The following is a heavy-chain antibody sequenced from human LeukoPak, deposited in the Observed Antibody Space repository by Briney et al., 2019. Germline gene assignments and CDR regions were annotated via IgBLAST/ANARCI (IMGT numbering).Heavy chain of an antibody. J-gene: IGHJ5*02. Sequence: GGSLRLSCSASGFTVSSNYMSWVRQAPGKGVEWVAMIHCGCSTYYADSVQGRFTISRDNSKNTLYLQMNSLRAEDTAVYYCTRANSATIPGVDPWGQGTLVTVSS. CDR1: GFTVSSNY. D-gene: IGHD1-26*01. V-gene: IGHV3-53*01. CDR2: IHCGCST. CDR3: TRANSATIPGVDP.